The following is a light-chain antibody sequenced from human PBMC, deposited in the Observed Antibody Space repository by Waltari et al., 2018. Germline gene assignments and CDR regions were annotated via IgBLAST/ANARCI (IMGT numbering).Light chain of an antibody. CDR3: QQYNSYWT. CDR1: QSISSW. Sequence: DIQMTQSPSTLSASLGDRVTIPCRASQSISSWLAWYQQKPGKAPKLLIYDASSLESGVPSRFSGSGSGTEFTLTISSLQPDDFATYYCQQYNSYWTFGQGTKVEIK. V-gene: IGKV1-5*01. J-gene: IGKJ1*01. CDR2: DAS.